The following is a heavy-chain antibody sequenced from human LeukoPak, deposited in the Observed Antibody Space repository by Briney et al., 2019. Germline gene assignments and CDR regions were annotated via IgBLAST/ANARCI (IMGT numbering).Heavy chain of an antibody. D-gene: IGHD3-10*01. CDR2: INPNSGGT. J-gene: IGHJ4*02. V-gene: IGHV1-2*02. Sequence: ASVKVSCKASGYTFTSYYMHWVRQAPGQGLEWMGWINPNSGGTNYAQKFQGRVTMTRDTSISTGYMEMSRLTYDDTAVYYCARDFGYYGSGSYNWGQGTLITVSS. CDR3: ARDFGYYGSGSYN. CDR1: GYTFTSYY.